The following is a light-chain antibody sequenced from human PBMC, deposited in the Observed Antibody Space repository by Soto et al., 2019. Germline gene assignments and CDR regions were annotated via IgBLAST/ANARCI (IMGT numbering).Light chain of an antibody. V-gene: IGKV3-20*01. J-gene: IGKJ2*01. CDR3: QQFINSPYMYI. CDR2: GAS. CDR1: QDVGTNY. Sequence: EIVLTQSPGTLSLSPGEGATLSCRSSQDVGTNYLAWYQQKPGQAPRLLIFGASSRASGVPGRFSGSGSGTDFTLTISRLEPEDSAVYYCQQFINSPYMYIFGQGTQLEI.